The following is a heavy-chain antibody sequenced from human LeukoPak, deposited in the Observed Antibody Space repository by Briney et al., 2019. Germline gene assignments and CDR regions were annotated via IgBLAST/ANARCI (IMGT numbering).Heavy chain of an antibody. CDR2: IYYSGST. CDR1: GGSISSGDYY. Sequence: SETLSLTCTVSGGSISSGDYYWSWVRQPPGKGLEWIGYIYYSGSTYYNPSLKSRVTISVDTSKNQFSLKLSSVTAADTAVYYCAIDTSRRITMVRGVIGLWGQGTLVTVSS. D-gene: IGHD3-10*01. J-gene: IGHJ4*02. CDR3: AIDTSRRITMVRGVIGL. V-gene: IGHV4-30-4*08.